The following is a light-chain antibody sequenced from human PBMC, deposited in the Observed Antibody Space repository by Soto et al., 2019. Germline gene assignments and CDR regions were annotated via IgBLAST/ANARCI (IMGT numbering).Light chain of an antibody. CDR3: QQYSSTPIT. V-gene: IGKV4-1*01. CDR2: WAS. J-gene: IGKJ3*01. CDR1: QSVLYSSNNKNY. Sequence: DIVMTQSPDSLAVSLGERATINCKSSQSVLYSSNNKNYLAWYQQKPGQPPKLLIYWASTRESGVPDRFSGSGSGTDFTLTISSLQAEDVAVYYCQQYSSTPITFGPGTKVDIK.